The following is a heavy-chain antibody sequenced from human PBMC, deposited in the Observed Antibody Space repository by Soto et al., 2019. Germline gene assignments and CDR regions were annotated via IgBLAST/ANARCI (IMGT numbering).Heavy chain of an antibody. J-gene: IGHJ4*02. V-gene: IGHV4-34*01. CDR3: ARGPTPIEITALDRPLAD. CDR2: INHSGST. Sequence: QVQLQQWGAGLLKPSETLSLTCAVYGGSFSGYYWSWIRQPPGKGLEWIGEINHSGSTNYNPSLKSRVTISVDTSKNQFSLKLSSVTAADTAVYYCARGPTPIEITALDRPLADWGQGTLVTVSS. D-gene: IGHD3-16*01. CDR1: GGSFSGYY.